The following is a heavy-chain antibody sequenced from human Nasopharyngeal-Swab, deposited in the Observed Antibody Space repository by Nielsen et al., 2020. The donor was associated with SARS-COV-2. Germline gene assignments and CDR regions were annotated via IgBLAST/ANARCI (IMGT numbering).Heavy chain of an antibody. Sequence: GSLRLSCAASQFTFSSYHMNWLRQAPGKGLEWVSSISTDSKYIYYDDSVRGRFTISRDNGQNSLYLQMNSLRVEDTAVYYCAREGTVTQHEAFDLWGQGTLVTVS. D-gene: IGHD4-11*01. J-gene: IGHJ3*01. CDR1: QFTFSSYH. CDR2: ISTDSKYI. V-gene: IGHV3-21*06. CDR3: AREGTVTQHEAFDL.